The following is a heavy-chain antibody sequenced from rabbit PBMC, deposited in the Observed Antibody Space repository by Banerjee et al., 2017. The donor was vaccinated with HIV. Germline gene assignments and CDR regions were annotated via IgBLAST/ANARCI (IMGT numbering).Heavy chain of an antibody. J-gene: IGHJ4*01. V-gene: IGHV1S45*01. CDR3: ARGYTGYGYAINL. CDR2: IYNGGSGST. D-gene: IGHD6-1*01. CDR1: GFDFNGNA. Sequence: QEQLVESGGGLVLPEGSLTLTCKVSGFDFNGNAMCWVRQAPGKGPEWIACIYNGGSGSTYYATWAKGRFTISGTSSTTVTLQMTSLTAADTATYFCARGYTGYGYAINLWGQGTLVTVS.